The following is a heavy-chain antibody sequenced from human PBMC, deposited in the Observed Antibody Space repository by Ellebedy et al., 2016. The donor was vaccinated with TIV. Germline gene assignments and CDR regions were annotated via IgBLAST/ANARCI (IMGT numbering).Heavy chain of an antibody. Sequence: GGSLRLSCAASRFSFSSYWMSWVRQPPGKGLEWVANINQDGSDKYYVDSVKGRFTISRDNAKSSLYLQMNSLRAEDTAVYYCATDGSYGDYLSPTHAFEIWGQGTKVTVSS. V-gene: IGHV3-7*01. CDR2: INQDGSDK. CDR3: ATDGSYGDYLSPTHAFEI. D-gene: IGHD4-17*01. J-gene: IGHJ3*02. CDR1: RFSFSSYW.